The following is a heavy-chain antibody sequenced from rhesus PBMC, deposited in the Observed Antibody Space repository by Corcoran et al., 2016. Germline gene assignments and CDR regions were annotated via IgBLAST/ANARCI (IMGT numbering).Heavy chain of an antibody. CDR2: ISGSSGST. D-gene: IGHD4-29*01. J-gene: IGHJ4*01. CDR3: ARDWTDYGLDY. Sequence: QVQLQESGPGLVKPSETLSLTCAVSGGSVSSSNWWSWIRQPPGKGLEWIGYISGSSGSTYYNPSLKSRVTISTDTSKIQFSLTLSSVTAADTAVYYCARDWTDYGLDYWGQGVLVTVSS. CDR1: GGSVSSSNW. V-gene: IGHV4-65*01.